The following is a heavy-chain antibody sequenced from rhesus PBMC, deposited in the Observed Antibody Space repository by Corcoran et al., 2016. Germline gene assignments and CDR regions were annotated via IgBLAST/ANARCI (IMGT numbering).Heavy chain of an antibody. V-gene: IGHV1-111*02. CDR1: GYTFTDYY. CDR2: VDPEDGEA. J-gene: IGHJ6*01. Sequence: DVQLVQSGAAVKKPGASVKISCQASGYTFTDYYLHWVRPAPGKGLEWMGRVDPEDGEAIHAQKFQDRVTITADTTTDTAYMELSSLRSEDTAVYYCATEPRITIFGVVITTDYYGLDSWGQGVVVTVSS. D-gene: IGHD3-3*01. CDR3: ATEPRITIFGVVITTDYYGLDS.